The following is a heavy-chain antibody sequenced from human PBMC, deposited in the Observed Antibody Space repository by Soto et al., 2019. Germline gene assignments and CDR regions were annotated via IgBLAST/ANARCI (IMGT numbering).Heavy chain of an antibody. J-gene: IGHJ5*02. D-gene: IGHD3-3*01. Sequence: SETLSLTCTVSGGSISSSSYYWGWIRQPPGKGLEWIGTIYYSGSTYYNPSLRSRVAISVDTSKNQFSLKLSSVTAADTAVYHCARLHFDFWSGSTTWFDPWGQGTLVTVSS. V-gene: IGHV4-39*01. CDR1: GGSISSSSYY. CDR2: IYYSGST. CDR3: ARLHFDFWSGSTTWFDP.